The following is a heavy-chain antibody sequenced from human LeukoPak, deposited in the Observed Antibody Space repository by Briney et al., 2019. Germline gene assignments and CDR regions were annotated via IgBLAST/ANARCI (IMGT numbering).Heavy chain of an antibody. J-gene: IGHJ4*02. Sequence: GASVKVSCKASGYTFTGYYMHWVRQAPGQGLEWMGWINPNSGGTNYAQKFQGRVTMTRDTSISTAYMELSSLRSEDTAVYYCATKPLYYYDSSGYPLPFDYWGQGTLVTVSS. D-gene: IGHD3-22*01. CDR2: INPNSGGT. V-gene: IGHV1-2*02. CDR3: ATKPLYYYDSSGYPLPFDY. CDR1: GYTFTGYY.